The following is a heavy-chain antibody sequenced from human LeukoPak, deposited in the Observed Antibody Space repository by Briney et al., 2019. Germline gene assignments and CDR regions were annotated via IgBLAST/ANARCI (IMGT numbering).Heavy chain of an antibody. J-gene: IGHJ3*02. CDR3: ARRSLGDALDI. D-gene: IGHD1-26*01. Sequence: SETLSLTCTVSGGSISTYYWSWIRQPPGKGLEWIAYINYSGNTNYNPSLKSRVTISVDTSKNQFSLKLSSVTAADTAVYYCARRSLGDALDIWGQGTMVTVSS. CDR1: GGSISTYY. CDR2: INYSGNT. V-gene: IGHV4-59*08.